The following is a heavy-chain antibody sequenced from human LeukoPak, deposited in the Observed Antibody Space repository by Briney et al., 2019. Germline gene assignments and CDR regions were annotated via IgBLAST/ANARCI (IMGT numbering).Heavy chain of an antibody. CDR3: AKDKGWSRVIDY. V-gene: IGHV3-30*18. CDR1: GATFSNHG. Sequence: GGSLRLSCAVSGATFSNHGMHWVRQAAGKGLEWVAFISKDGSKKYYGSSVTGRFITSRDNSRNTVYLQMDSLRPEDTAVYYCAKDKGWSRVIDYWGQGTLVTVAS. CDR2: ISKDGSKK. D-gene: IGHD2-15*01. J-gene: IGHJ4*02.